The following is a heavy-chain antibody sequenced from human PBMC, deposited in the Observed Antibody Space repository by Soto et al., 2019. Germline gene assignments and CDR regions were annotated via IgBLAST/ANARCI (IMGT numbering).Heavy chain of an antibody. CDR3: ARDRDCSGGSCYLRKSYYYYYYGMDV. V-gene: IGHV1-18*04. J-gene: IGHJ6*02. Sequence: ASVKVSCKASGYTFTSYGISWVRQAPGQGLEWMGWISAYNGNTNYAQKLQGRVTMTTDTSTSTAYMELRSLRSDDTAVYYCARDRDCSGGSCYLRKSYYYYYYGMDVWGQGTTVTVSS. CDR2: ISAYNGNT. CDR1: GYTFTSYG. D-gene: IGHD2-15*01.